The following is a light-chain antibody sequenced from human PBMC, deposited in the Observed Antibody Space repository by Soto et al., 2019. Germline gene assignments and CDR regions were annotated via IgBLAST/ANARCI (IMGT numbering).Light chain of an antibody. Sequence: EIVMTQSPATLSVSPGERATLSCRASQSVSNYLAWYQQKPGQAPRLLIYGASTRATGIPARFSGGGSATDFTLTISSMLSEDVAVYYYRQYHNWPPLTFGGGTKVEIK. CDR2: GAS. J-gene: IGKJ4*01. CDR1: QSVSNY. V-gene: IGKV3-15*01. CDR3: RQYHNWPPLT.